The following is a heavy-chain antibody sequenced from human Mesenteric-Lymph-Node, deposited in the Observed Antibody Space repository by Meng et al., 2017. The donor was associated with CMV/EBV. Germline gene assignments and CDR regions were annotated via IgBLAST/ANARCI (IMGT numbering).Heavy chain of an antibody. D-gene: IGHD2-2*01. Sequence: CKASGYTFPGCYMHWVRQAPGQGLEWTGRISPNSGDTIYAQKFQGRVTVTRDTSMSTAYMELSRLTSDDTAIYYCARDCSGTSRSDYWGQGSLVTVSS. J-gene: IGHJ4*02. CDR1: GYTFPGCY. V-gene: IGHV1-2*06. CDR2: ISPNSGDT. CDR3: ARDCSGTSRSDY.